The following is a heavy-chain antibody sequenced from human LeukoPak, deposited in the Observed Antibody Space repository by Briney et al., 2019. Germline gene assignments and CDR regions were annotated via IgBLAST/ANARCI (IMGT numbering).Heavy chain of an antibody. CDR1: AYTFTSYY. CDR3: ARVRGYCSGGSCRGGFDY. CDR2: INPSGGST. D-gene: IGHD2-15*01. J-gene: IGHJ4*02. Sequence: ASVKVSCKASAYTFTSYYMHWVRQAPGQGLEWMGIINPSGGSTSYAQKFQGRVTMTRDTSTSTVYMELSSLRSEDTAVYYCARVRGYCSGGSCRGGFDYWGQGTLVTVSS. V-gene: IGHV1-46*01.